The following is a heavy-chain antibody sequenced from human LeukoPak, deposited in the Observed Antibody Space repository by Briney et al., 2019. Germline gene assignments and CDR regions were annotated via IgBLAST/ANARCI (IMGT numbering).Heavy chain of an antibody. D-gene: IGHD6-6*01. CDR3: TRQYSVSSTDY. CDR1: GYSINSGYY. Sequence: SETLSLTCSVSGYSINSGYYWDWIRQPPGKGLEWIGCIYHSGSTYYNPSLKGRITISVDTSKNQFSLKLTSVTAADTAVYYCTRQYSVSSTDYWGQGTLVTVSS. J-gene: IGHJ4*02. CDR2: IYHSGST. V-gene: IGHV4-38-2*02.